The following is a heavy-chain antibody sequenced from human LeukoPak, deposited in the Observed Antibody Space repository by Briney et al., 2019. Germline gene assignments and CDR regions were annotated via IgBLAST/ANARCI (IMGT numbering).Heavy chain of an antibody. V-gene: IGHV1-3*01. J-gene: IGHJ5*02. CDR1: GYTFTSYA. CDR2: INAGNGNT. D-gene: IGHD6-13*01. Sequence: ASVKISCKASGYTFTSYAMHWVRQAPGQRLEWMGWINAGNGNTKYSQKFQGRVTITRDTSASTAYTELSSLRSEDTAVYYCARGGIAAAGTSWGQGTLVTVSS. CDR3: ARGGIAAAGTS.